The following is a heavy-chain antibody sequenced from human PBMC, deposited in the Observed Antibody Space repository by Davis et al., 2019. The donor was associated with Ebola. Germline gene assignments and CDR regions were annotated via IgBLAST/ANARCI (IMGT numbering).Heavy chain of an antibody. J-gene: IGHJ4*02. Sequence: HTGGSLRLSCVASGFTFNDYWMHWVRQAPGMGLVWVSRMNSADSSTIYADSAKGRFITSRDNAKNSLFVQMNSLRAEDTALYYCARLVRDSEYSYSDYWGQGTQVAVSS. CDR3: ARLVRDSEYSYSDY. CDR2: MNSADSST. CDR1: GFTFNDYW. D-gene: IGHD4-11*01. V-gene: IGHV3-74*01.